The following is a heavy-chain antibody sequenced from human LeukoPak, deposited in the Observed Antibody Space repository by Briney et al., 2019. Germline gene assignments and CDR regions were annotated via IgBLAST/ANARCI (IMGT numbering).Heavy chain of an antibody. D-gene: IGHD3-22*01. CDR2: IYYSGST. CDR1: GGSISNSRYY. J-gene: IGHJ4*02. CDR3: ARVVRYGSSGYCDS. Sequence: KPSETLSLTCSVSGGSISNSRYYWGWLRQPPGKGLEWIGHIYYSGSTHYNPSLNSRVTISEDTSKNHLSLKLTSVTAADTAVYFCARVVRYGSSGYCDSWGQGTLVTVSS. V-gene: IGHV4-31*03.